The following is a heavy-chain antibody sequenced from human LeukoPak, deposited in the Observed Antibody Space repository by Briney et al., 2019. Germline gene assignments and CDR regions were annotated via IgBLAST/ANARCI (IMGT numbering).Heavy chain of an antibody. CDR3: AKGPYDFWSGHPDAFDI. V-gene: IGHV3-43*02. CDR2: ISGNGGST. Sequence: GGSLRLSCAVSGFTFDAYAMHWVRQAPGKSLEWGSLISGNGGSTYYADSVKGRFTISRDNSKNSLYLQMISLRTEDTALYYCAKGPYDFWSGHPDAFDIWGQGTMVTVSS. CDR1: GFTFDAYA. D-gene: IGHD3-3*01. J-gene: IGHJ3*02.